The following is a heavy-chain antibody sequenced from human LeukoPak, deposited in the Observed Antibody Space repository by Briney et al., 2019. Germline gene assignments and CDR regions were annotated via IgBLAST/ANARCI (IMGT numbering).Heavy chain of an antibody. CDR3: ARDTLVYADSPGAFDI. CDR1: GFTVSSNS. CDR2: IYSGTI. Sequence: GSLRLSCTVSGFTVSSNSMSWVRQAPGKGLEWVSFIYSGTIHYSDSVKGRFTISRDNSKNTLYLQMNSLRAEDTAVYYCARDTLVYADSPGAFDIWGQGTMVTVSS. D-gene: IGHD5/OR15-5a*01. J-gene: IGHJ3*02. V-gene: IGHV3-53*01.